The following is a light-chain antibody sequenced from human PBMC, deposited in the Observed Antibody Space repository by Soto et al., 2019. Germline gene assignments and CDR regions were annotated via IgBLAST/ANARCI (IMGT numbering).Light chain of an antibody. CDR2: DSS. CDR1: QSVSSN. Sequence: EIVMTQSPATLSVSPGETATLSCRASQSVSSNLAWYQQIPGQTPRLLIYDSSTRATGIPARFSGSGSGTEFTLTIGSLQSEDFAFYFCQHYDNWPWTFGPGTKVDIK. J-gene: IGKJ1*01. CDR3: QHYDNWPWT. V-gene: IGKV3-15*01.